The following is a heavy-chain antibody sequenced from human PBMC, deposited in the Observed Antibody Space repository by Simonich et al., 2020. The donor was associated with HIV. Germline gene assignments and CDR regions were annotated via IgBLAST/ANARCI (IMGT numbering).Heavy chain of an antibody. D-gene: IGHD3-3*01. V-gene: IGHV4-34*01. CDR2: INHSGIT. J-gene: IGHJ4*02. CDR1: GGSFSGYY. Sequence: QVQLQQWGAGLLKPSETLSLTCAVYGGSFSGYYWSWIRQPPGKGLEWIGEINHSGITNYKSSRNSRATISGDKSKNQFSLKLSSVTAADTAIYYCARRDRELILYFDYWGQGNLVTVSS. CDR3: ARRDRELILYFDY.